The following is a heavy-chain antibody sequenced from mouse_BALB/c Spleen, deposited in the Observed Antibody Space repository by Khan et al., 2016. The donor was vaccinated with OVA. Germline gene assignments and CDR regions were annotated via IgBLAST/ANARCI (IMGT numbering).Heavy chain of an antibody. V-gene: IGHV1S137*01. Sequence: QVQLQQSGAELVRPGVSVKISCKGSGYIFTDFTMHWVKQSHAMSLEWIGVISTYFGDATYNQKFKDKATMTVDKSSSTAYLELARLKSEDSAIYCGTRGGGGNRFAYWGQGTLVTVSA. CDR1: GYIFTDFT. CDR3: TRGGGGNRFAY. J-gene: IGHJ3*01. CDR2: ISTYFGDA.